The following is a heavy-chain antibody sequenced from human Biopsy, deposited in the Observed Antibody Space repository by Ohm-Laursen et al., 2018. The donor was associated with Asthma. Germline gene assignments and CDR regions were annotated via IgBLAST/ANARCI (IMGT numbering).Heavy chain of an antibody. CDR2: MNPNSGNT. CDR1: GYTFTSYD. J-gene: IGHJ4*02. V-gene: IGHV1-8*01. CDR3: TRWILRVRDTPNDY. D-gene: IGHD2-2*03. Sequence: GSSVKVSCKASGYTFTSYDINWARQATGQGLEWMGWMNPNSGNTGYPQNFQGRVTMTRDTSISTAYMELSSLRSEDTAVYYCTRWILRVRDTPNDYGGQGTPVTVSS.